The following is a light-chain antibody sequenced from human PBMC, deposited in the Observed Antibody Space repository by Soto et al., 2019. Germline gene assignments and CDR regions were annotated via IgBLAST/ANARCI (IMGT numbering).Light chain of an antibody. Sequence: DIQMTQSPSSVSASVGDRVTITCRASQGINRWLAWYQQKPGKAPKLLIYGASNLQSGVPSRFSGSASGTXXXXXXXTLQPEDXXTYYXXQANSFLSFGGGTKVEIK. V-gene: IGKV1-12*02. J-gene: IGKJ4*01. CDR1: QGINRW. CDR3: XQANSFLS. CDR2: GAS.